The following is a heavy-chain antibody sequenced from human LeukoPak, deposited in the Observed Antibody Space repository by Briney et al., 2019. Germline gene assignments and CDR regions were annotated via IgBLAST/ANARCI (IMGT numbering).Heavy chain of an antibody. CDR2: IIPIFGTA. CDR3: ASVGGGYSYGYRY. Sequence: AAVKVSCKASGGTFSSYAISWVRQAPGQGLEWMGGIIPIFGTANYAQKFQGRVTITTDESTSTAYMELSSLRSEDTAVYYCASVGGGYSYGYRYWGQGTLVTVSS. V-gene: IGHV1-69*05. J-gene: IGHJ4*02. CDR1: GGTFSSYA. D-gene: IGHD5-18*01.